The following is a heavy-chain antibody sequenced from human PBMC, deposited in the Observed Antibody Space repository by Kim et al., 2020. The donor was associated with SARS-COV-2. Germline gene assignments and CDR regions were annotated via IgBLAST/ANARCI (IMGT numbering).Heavy chain of an antibody. CDR2: K. V-gene: IGHV3-33*01. Sequence: KYYADSVKGRFTISRDNSKNTLYLQMNSLRAEDTAVYYCAREGEGALIDYWGQGTLVTVSS. CDR3: AREGEGALIDY. J-gene: IGHJ4*02. D-gene: IGHD3-16*02.